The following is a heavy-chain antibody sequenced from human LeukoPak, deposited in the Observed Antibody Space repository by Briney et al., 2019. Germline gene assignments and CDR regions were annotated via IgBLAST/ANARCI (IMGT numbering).Heavy chain of an antibody. Sequence: GASVKVSCKASGYTFTSYGISWVRQAPGQGLEWMGWMNPNSGNTGYAQKFQGRVTMTRNTSISTAYMELNSLRSEDTAVYYCARAPLGMVRGPMEDPWGQGTLVTVSS. CDR3: ARAPLGMVRGPMEDP. CDR2: MNPNSGNT. J-gene: IGHJ5*02. CDR1: GYTFTSYG. V-gene: IGHV1-8*02. D-gene: IGHD3-10*01.